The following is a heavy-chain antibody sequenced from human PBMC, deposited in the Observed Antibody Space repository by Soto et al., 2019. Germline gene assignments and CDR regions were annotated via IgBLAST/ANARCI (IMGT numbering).Heavy chain of an antibody. J-gene: IGHJ4*02. CDR3: ARHVYYDVLKKNY. CDR2: IYPGNSDT. D-gene: IGHD3-9*01. V-gene: IGHV5-51*01. CDR1: GCKFANYW. Sequence: GESRKISCKGSGCKFANYWIGWVRQMPGKGLEWMGIIYPGNSDTRYSPSFQGQVTISADTSISTAYLEWSSLKASDTAIYYCARHVYYDVLKKNYWGQGTLVTVPQ.